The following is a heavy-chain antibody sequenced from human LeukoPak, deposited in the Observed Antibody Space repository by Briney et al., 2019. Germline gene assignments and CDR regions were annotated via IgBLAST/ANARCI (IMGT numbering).Heavy chain of an antibody. V-gene: IGHV3-23*01. D-gene: IGHD4-17*01. CDR2: ASGSGDST. J-gene: IGHJ4*02. CDR1: GFTFSSYA. CDR3: ARDAGTVTIMPMDY. Sequence: GSLRLSCAASGFTFSSYAMSWVRQAPGKGLEWISAASGSGDSTNYADSVKGRFTISRDNSKNTLYLQMNSLRAEDTAVYYCARDAGTVTIMPMDYWGQGTLVTVSS.